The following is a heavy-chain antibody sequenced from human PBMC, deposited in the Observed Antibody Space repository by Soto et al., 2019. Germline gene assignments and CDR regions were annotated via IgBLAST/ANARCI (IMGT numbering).Heavy chain of an antibody. CDR2: IYYSGST. CDR3: AREGYYDVSGYYSMDWFGP. J-gene: IGHJ5*02. Sequence: QVQLQESGPGLVKPSETLSLTCTVSGGSISSYYWSWIRQPPGKGLEWIGYIYYSGSTNYNPSLKNRVNIAVDTSKNQFSLKLSSVTGADTAVYYGAREGYYDVSGYYSMDWFGPWGQGTLVTVSS. D-gene: IGHD3-22*01. CDR1: GGSISSYY. V-gene: IGHV4-59*01.